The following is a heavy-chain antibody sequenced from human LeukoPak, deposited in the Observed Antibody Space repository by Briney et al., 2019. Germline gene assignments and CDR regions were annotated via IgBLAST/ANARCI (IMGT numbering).Heavy chain of an antibody. CDR2: INHSGST. CDR1: GGSFSGYY. J-gene: IGHJ3*02. V-gene: IGHV4-34*01. Sequence: SETLSLTCAVYGGSFSGYYWSWIRQPPGKGLEWIGEINHSGSTNYNPSLKSRVTISVDTSKNQFSLKLSSVTAADTAVYYCARERAGAYCGGDCYYAFDIWGQGTMVTVSS. CDR3: ARERAGAYCGGDCYYAFDI. D-gene: IGHD2-21*02.